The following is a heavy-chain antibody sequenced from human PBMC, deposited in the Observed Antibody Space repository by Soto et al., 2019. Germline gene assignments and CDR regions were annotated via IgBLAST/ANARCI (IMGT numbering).Heavy chain of an antibody. CDR2: IRSKAYGGTT. Sequence: GGSLRLSCTASGFTFGDYAMSWVRQAPGKGLEWVGFIRSKAYGGTTEYAASVKGRFTITRDDSKSIAYLQMNSLKTEDTAVYYCTSSITMIVVVINDAFDIWGQGTMVTVSS. CDR3: TSSITMIVVVINDAFDI. J-gene: IGHJ3*02. CDR1: GFTFGDYA. D-gene: IGHD3-22*01. V-gene: IGHV3-49*04.